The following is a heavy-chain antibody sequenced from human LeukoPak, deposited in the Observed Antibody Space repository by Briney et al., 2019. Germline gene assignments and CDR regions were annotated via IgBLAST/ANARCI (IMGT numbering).Heavy chain of an antibody. CDR2: ISGSGDKT. CDR1: GFTFSSYA. V-gene: IGHV3-23*01. CDR3: AKTTTRSYYYDSTGSNWFDP. Sequence: GGSLRLSCAASGFTFSSYAMSWVRQAPGKGLAWVSTISGSGDKTYYADSVKGRFTISRDNSKNTLFLQMHSLRAEDTAIYYCAKTTTRSYYYDSTGSNWFDPWGQGTLVTVSS. D-gene: IGHD3-22*01. J-gene: IGHJ5*02.